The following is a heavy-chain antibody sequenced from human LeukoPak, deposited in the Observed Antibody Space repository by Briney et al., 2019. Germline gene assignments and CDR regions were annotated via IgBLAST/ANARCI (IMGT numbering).Heavy chain of an antibody. J-gene: IGHJ4*02. D-gene: IGHD5-12*01. CDR3: AKSKGEWLRFRKGIYFDY. V-gene: IGHV3-30*18. CDR2: ISYDGSNK. Sequence: PGGSLRLSCAASGFTFSSYGMHWVRQAPGKGLEWVAVISYDGSNKYYADSVKGRFTISRDNSKNTLYLQMNSLRAEDTAVYYCAKSKGEWLRFRKGIYFDYWGQGTLVTVSS. CDR1: GFTFSSYG.